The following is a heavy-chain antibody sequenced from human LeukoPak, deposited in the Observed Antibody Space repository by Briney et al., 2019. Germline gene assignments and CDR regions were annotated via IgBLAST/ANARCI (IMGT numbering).Heavy chain of an antibody. J-gene: IGHJ4*02. D-gene: IGHD2-2*02. CDR3: AKVIAVVPAAIPYFDY. CDR2: ISGSGGST. Sequence: GGSLRLSCAASGFTFSSYAMSWVRQAPGKGLEWVSAISGSGGSTYYADSVKGRFTISRDNSKNTLYLQMNSLRAEDTAVYYCAKVIAVVPAAIPYFDYWGQGTLVTVSA. V-gene: IGHV3-23*01. CDR1: GFTFSSYA.